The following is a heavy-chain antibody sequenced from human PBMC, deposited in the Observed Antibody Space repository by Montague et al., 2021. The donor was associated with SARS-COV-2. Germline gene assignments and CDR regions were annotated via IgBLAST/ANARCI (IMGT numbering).Heavy chain of an antibody. CDR2: IHWNDDK. CDR3: AHKNSGWPIEFGY. CDR1: GFSLNSRGVG. J-gene: IGHJ4*02. Sequence: PALVKPTQTLTLTCTFSGFSLNSRGVGVGWIRQPPGKALECLALIHWNDDKRYSPSLGTRLTVTKDTSKNQVVLTMTNMDPVDTATYYCAHKNSGWPIEFGYWGQGALVTVSS. D-gene: IGHD6-19*01. V-gene: IGHV2-5*01.